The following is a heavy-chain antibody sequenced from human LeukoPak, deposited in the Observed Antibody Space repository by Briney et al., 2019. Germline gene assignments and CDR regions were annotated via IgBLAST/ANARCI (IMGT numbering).Heavy chain of an antibody. CDR3: ASTSPKYYYESSGYSCLFDN. Sequence: SETLSLTCTVSAGSISSDSYYWGWIRQPPGKGLEWIGTIYYSGNTYYNPSLKSRLTISVDTSKNQFSLKLRSVTAADTALYYCASTSPKYYYESSGYSCLFDNWGQGTLVTVSS. CDR2: IYYSGNT. V-gene: IGHV4-39*07. CDR1: AGSISSDSYY. J-gene: IGHJ4*02. D-gene: IGHD3-22*01.